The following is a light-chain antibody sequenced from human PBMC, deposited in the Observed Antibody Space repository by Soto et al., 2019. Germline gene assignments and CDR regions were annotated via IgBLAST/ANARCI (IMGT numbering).Light chain of an antibody. J-gene: IGKJ1*01. Sequence: EIVLTQSPATLSLSPGERATLSCRASQSVSSNYLAWYQQKPGQAPSLLIYGASSRATGIPDRFSGSGSGTDFTLTIRRLEPEDFAVYYCQQYGSSYPWTCGQGTRWIT. V-gene: IGKV3-20*01. CDR1: QSVSSNY. CDR3: QQYGSSYPWT. CDR2: GAS.